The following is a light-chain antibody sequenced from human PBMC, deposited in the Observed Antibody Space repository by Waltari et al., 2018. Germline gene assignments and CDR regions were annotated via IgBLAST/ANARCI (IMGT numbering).Light chain of an antibody. CDR3: CSYAGHSTYV. CDR2: EVS. V-gene: IGLV2-23*02. CDR1: SSDVGNYKL. Sequence: QSALTQPASVSGSPGQSITISCTGTSSDVGNYKLVSWYQQHPGKAPKLMTYEVSQRPSGVSNRFSGSKSGNTASLTISGLQPEDETDYYCCSYAGHSTYVFGTGTKLTVL. J-gene: IGLJ1*01.